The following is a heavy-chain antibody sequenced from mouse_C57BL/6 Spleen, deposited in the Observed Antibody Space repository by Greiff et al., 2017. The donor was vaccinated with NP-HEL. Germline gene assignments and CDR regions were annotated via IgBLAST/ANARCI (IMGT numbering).Heavy chain of an antibody. D-gene: IGHD1-1*01. Sequence: VQLQQSGAELARPGASVKLSCKASGYTFTSYGISWVQQRTGQGLEWIGEIYPRSGNTSYNEKFKGKATLTAAKSSSTAYMELRSLTSEDSAVYFYARSTTVVTTSHWYFDVWGTGTTVTVSS. CDR3: ARSTTVVTTSHWYFDV. CDR2: IYPRSGNT. V-gene: IGHV1-81*01. CDR1: GYTFTSYG. J-gene: IGHJ1*03.